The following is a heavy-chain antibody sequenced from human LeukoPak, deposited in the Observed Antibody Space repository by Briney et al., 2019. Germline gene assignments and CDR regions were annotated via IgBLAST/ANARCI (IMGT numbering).Heavy chain of an antibody. D-gene: IGHD3-22*01. J-gene: IGHJ6*03. Sequence: GGSLRLSCAVSGFTFNTSWMSWVRQAPGKGLEWVANIKEDGSEKHYGDSVRGRFTISRDNAKNSLYLRMNSLRAEDTALYFCARDTYDSSGYHFYYMDVWGKGTTVTVSS. CDR1: GFTFNTSW. CDR3: ARDTYDSSGYHFYYMDV. V-gene: IGHV3-7*01. CDR2: IKEDGSEK.